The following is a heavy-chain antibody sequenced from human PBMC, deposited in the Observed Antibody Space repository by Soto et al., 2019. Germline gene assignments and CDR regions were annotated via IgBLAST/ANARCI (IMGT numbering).Heavy chain of an antibody. V-gene: IGHV1-18*01. J-gene: IGHJ6*02. Sequence: ASVKVSCKASGYTFTSYGISWVRQAPGQRLEWKGWISAYNGNTNYAQKLQGRVTMTTDTSTSTAYMELRSLRSDDTAVYYCARVRGVDTAMVPAKSRYYYYGMDVWGQRATVTVSS. CDR1: GYTFTSYG. D-gene: IGHD5-18*01. CDR3: ARVRGVDTAMVPAKSRYYYYGMDV. CDR2: ISAYNGNT.